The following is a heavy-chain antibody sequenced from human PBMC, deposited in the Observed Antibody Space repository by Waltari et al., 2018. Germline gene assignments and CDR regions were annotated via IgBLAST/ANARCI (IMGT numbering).Heavy chain of an antibody. J-gene: IGHJ4*02. V-gene: IGHV1-24*01. D-gene: IGHD6-13*01. CDR2: FDPEDGET. Sequence: QVQLVQSGAEVKKPGASVKVSCKVSGYPLTDLSMPWVRQAPGKGLEWMGGFDPEDGETIYAQKFQGRVTMTEDTSTDTAYMELSSLRSEDTAVYYCATPGSSSWAGKPEFDYWGQGTLVTVSS. CDR1: GYPLTDLS. CDR3: ATPGSSSWAGKPEFDY.